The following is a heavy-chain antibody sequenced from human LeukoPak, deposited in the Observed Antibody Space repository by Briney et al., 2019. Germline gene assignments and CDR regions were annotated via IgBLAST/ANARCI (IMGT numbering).Heavy chain of an antibody. CDR1: GFTFSSYW. CDR3: ARDNYDSSGYYLPFDY. CDR2: INSDGSST. J-gene: IGHJ4*02. Sequence: GGSLRLSCAAPGFTFSSYWMHWVRQAPGKGLVWVSRINSDGSSTSYADSVRGRFTISRDNSKNTLYLQMSSLRAEDTAVYYCARDNYDSSGYYLPFDYWGQGTLVTVSS. V-gene: IGHV3-74*01. D-gene: IGHD3-22*01.